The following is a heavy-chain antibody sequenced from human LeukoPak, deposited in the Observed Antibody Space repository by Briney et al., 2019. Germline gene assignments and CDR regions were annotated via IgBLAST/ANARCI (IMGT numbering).Heavy chain of an antibody. CDR3: ATPIAAAENYYYYMDV. V-gene: IGHV4-34*01. D-gene: IGHD6-13*01. J-gene: IGHJ6*03. CDR1: GGSFSGYY. CDR2: VNHSGST. Sequence: SETLSLTCAVYGGSFSGYYWSWIRQPPGKGLEWIGEVNHSGSTNYNPSLKSQVTISVDTSKNQFSLKLSSVTAADTAVYYCATPIAAAENYYYYMDVWGKGTTVTVSS.